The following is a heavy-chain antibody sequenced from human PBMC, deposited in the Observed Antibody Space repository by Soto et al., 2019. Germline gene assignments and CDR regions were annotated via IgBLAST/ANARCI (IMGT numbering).Heavy chain of an antibody. V-gene: IGHV3-23*01. CDR3: AKDHPYCTNGVCYTNYYYGMDV. CDR2: ISGSGGST. D-gene: IGHD2-8*01. J-gene: IGHJ6*02. Sequence: GGSLRLSCAASGFTFSSYAMSWVRQAPGKGLEWVSAISGSGGSTYYADSVKGRFTISRDNSKNTLYLQMNSLRAEDTAVYYCAKDHPYCTNGVCYTNYYYGMDVWGQGTTVTVSS. CDR1: GFTFSSYA.